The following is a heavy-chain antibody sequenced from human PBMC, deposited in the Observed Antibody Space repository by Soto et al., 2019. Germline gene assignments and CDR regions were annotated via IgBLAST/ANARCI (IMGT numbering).Heavy chain of an antibody. Sequence: GASVKVSCKASGYTFTGYYMHWVRQAPGQGLEWMGWINPNSGGTNYAQKFQGWVTMTRDTSISTAYMELSRLRSDDTAVYYCAREYNGASPTTVTTLHYYYGMDVWGQGTTVTSP. V-gene: IGHV1-2*04. CDR2: INPNSGGT. CDR1: GYTFTGYY. CDR3: AREYNGASPTTVTTLHYYYGMDV. D-gene: IGHD4-17*01. J-gene: IGHJ6*02.